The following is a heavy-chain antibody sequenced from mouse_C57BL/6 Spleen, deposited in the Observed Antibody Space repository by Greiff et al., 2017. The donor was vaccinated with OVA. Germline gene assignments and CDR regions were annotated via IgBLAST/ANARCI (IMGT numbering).Heavy chain of an antibody. CDR3: ARPYSYVSSYEYFDV. CDR1: GYTFTSYW. J-gene: IGHJ1*03. D-gene: IGHD1-1*01. CDR2: IDPSDSYT. V-gene: IGHV1-69*01. Sequence: QVQLQQPGAELVMPGASVKLSCKASGYTFTSYWMHWVKQRPGQGLEWIGEIDPSDSYTNYNQKFKGKSTLTVDKSSSTAYMQLSSLTSEDSAVYYCARPYSYVSSYEYFDVWGTGTTVTVSS.